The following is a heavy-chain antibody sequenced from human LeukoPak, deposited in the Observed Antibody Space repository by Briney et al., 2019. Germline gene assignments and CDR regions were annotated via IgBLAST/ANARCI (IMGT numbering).Heavy chain of an antibody. CDR2: INPSGGST. CDR3: ADSAANAGNWFDP. D-gene: IGHD2-2*01. Sequence: ASVKVSCKGSVYTFTSDYLHWVRQAPGQGLEWMGIINPSGGSTSNAQKFQGRVTMTRETSTNTVYMELSSLRSEDTAVYYCADSAANAGNWFDPWGQGTLVTVSS. V-gene: IGHV1-46*01. CDR1: VYTFTSDY. J-gene: IGHJ5*02.